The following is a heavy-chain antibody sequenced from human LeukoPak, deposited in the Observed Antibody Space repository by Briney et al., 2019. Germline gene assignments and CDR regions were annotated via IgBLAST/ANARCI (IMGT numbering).Heavy chain of an antibody. V-gene: IGHV4-59*11. Sequence: PSETLSLTCTVSGGSISSHYWSWIRQPPGKGLGWIGYISYIGSTNYSPSLKSRVTISVDTSKNQFSLRLSSVTAADTAIYYCAGDQLALNAFDIWGQGTMVTVSS. CDR1: GGSISSHY. D-gene: IGHD1-1*01. J-gene: IGHJ3*02. CDR3: AGDQLALNAFDI. CDR2: ISYIGST.